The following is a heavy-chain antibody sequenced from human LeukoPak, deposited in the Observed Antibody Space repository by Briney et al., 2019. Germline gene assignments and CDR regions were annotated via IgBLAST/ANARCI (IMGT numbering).Heavy chain of an antibody. Sequence: SVKLSCNASGDTFSRFAISRVRHPPAQGIERMGMSIPILGIANYAQKFQGRVTIIADKSTSTAYMELSSLRSEDTAVYYCARDLGGFIAAAGNEYFHHWGQGTLVTVSS. J-gene: IGHJ1*01. CDR3: ARDLGGFIAAAGNEYFHH. V-gene: IGHV1-69*04. D-gene: IGHD6-13*01. CDR1: GDTFSRFA. CDR2: SIPILGIA.